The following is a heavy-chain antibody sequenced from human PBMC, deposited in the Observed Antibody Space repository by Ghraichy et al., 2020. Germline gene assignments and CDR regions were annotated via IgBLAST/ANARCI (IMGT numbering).Heavy chain of an antibody. J-gene: IGHJ4*02. CDR2: IRSKAYGGTT. Sequence: GGSLRLSCTASGFTFGDYAMSWVRQAPGKGLEWVGFIRSKAYGGTTEYAASVKGRFTISRDDSKSIAYLQMNSLKTEDTAVYYCTRDTPYSSSSIGFDYWGQGTLVTVSS. CDR1: GFTFGDYA. D-gene: IGHD6-6*01. V-gene: IGHV3-49*04. CDR3: TRDTPYSSSSIGFDY.